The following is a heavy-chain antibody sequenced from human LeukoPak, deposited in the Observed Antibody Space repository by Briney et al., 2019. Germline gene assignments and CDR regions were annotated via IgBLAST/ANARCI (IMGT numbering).Heavy chain of an antibody. CDR1: GYTFTGYY. V-gene: IGHV1-2*02. J-gene: IGHJ4*02. Sequence: ASVTVSCKASGYTFTGYYMHWVRQAPGQGLEWMGWINPNSGGTNYAQKFQGRVTMTRDTSISTAYMELSRLRSDDTAVYYCARDFWSVVPAAILHYWGQGTLVTVSS. CDR2: INPNSGGT. D-gene: IGHD2-2*02. CDR3: ARDFWSVVPAAILHY.